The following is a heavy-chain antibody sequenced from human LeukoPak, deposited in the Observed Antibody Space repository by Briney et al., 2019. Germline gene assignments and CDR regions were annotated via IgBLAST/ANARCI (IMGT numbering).Heavy chain of an antibody. Sequence: GGSLRLSCAASGFTFSDYYMSWIRQAPGKGLEWVSYISSSGSTIYYADSVKGRFTISRDNSKNTLYLQMNSLRAEDTAVYYCASERGGDGYNLEDYWGQGTLVTVSS. J-gene: IGHJ4*02. CDR3: ASERGGDGYNLEDY. CDR1: GFTFSDYY. D-gene: IGHD5-24*01. V-gene: IGHV3-11*04. CDR2: ISSSGSTI.